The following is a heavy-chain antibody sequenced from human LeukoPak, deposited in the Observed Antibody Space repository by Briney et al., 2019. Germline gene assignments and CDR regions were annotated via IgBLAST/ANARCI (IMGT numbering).Heavy chain of an antibody. CDR1: GYSINSGYY. CDR2: IHHSGNT. CDR3: ARDPYCSGGSCYPFDS. V-gene: IGHV4-38-2*02. D-gene: IGHD2-15*01. Sequence: SETLPLTCAVSGYSINSGYYWGWIRQPPGKGLEWIGSIHHSGNTYYNPSLKSRVTMSIDTSGNQFSLRLSSVTATDTAVYYCARDPYCSGGSCYPFDSWGPGTLVTVSS. J-gene: IGHJ4*02.